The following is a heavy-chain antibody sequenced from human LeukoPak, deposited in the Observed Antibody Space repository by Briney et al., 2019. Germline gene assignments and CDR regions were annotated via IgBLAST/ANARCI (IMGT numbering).Heavy chain of an antibody. CDR3: AIFDVDTAMARGRAFDP. CDR1: GFTFSSYA. V-gene: IGHV3-21*01. Sequence: GGSLRLSCAASGFTFSSYAMNWVRQAPGKGLEWVSSISSSSSYIYYADSVKGRFTISRDNAKNSLYLQMNSLRAEDTAVYYCAIFDVDTAMARGRAFDPWGQGTLVTVSS. CDR2: ISSSSSYI. J-gene: IGHJ5*02. D-gene: IGHD5-18*01.